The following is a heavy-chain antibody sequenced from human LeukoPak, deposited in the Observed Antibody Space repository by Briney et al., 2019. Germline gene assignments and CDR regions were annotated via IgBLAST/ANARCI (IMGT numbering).Heavy chain of an antibody. J-gene: IGHJ4*02. V-gene: IGHV3-30*18. Sequence: QSGGSLRLSCAASGFTFSSYGMHWVRQAPGKGLEWVAVISYDGSNKYYADSVKGRFTISRDNSKNTLYLQMNSLRAEDTAVYYCAQGDDILTGYPMGYFDYWGQGTLVTVSS. CDR1: GFTFSSYG. D-gene: IGHD3-9*01. CDR3: AQGDDILTGYPMGYFDY. CDR2: ISYDGSNK.